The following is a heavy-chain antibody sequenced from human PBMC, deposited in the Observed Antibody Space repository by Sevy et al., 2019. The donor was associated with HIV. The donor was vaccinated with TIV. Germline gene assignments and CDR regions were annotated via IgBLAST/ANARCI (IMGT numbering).Heavy chain of an antibody. CDR3: STWNSSWGGFDF. D-gene: IGHD1-1*01. V-gene: IGHV1-2*05. CDR1: GYTFTGYY. CDR2: INPKIGGA. Sequence: ASVKVSCKASGYTFTGYYMHWVRQAPGQGLEWLGRINPKIGGAYYAQKSHGRMTLTRDTSTSAAYMELGRLRYDGTVVYYCSTWNSSWGGFDFWGQGTLVNVSS. J-gene: IGHJ4*03.